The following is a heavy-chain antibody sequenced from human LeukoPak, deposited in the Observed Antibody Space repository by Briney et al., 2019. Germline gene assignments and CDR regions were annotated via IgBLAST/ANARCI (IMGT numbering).Heavy chain of an antibody. D-gene: IGHD4-17*01. J-gene: IGHJ4*02. V-gene: IGHV3-23*01. CDR2: ISDSGDQT. Sequence: PGGSLGLSCVASGFTFSKYDMSWVRQAPGKGLEWVSGISDSGDQTYYADSVRARFTISRDNSKNTLYLQVNSLRAEDTALYYCAKEITLTTAYFDYWGQGTLVTVSS. CDR3: AKEITLTTAYFDY. CDR1: GFTFSKYD.